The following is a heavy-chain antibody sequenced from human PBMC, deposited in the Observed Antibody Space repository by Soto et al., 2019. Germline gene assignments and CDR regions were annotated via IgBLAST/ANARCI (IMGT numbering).Heavy chain of an antibody. Sequence: GGSLRLSCAASGFTFSSYSMNWVRQAPGKWLEWVSSISSSSSYIYYADSVKGRFTISRDNAKNSLYLQMNSLRAEDTAVYYCARDLVVDGMDVWGQGXTVTVYS. CDR1: GFTFSSYS. V-gene: IGHV3-21*01. J-gene: IGHJ6*02. CDR2: ISSSSSYI. D-gene: IGHD2-15*01. CDR3: ARDLVVDGMDV.